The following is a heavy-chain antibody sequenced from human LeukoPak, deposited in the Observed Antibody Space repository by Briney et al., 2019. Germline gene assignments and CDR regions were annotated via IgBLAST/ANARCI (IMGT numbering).Heavy chain of an antibody. D-gene: IGHD2-2*03. CDR3: ARPHGYCSSTSCYGRGDAFDI. J-gene: IGHJ3*02. CDR2: IDPSDSYT. V-gene: IGHV5-10-1*01. Sequence: GESLKISCKGSGYSFTSYWISWVRQMPGKGLEWMGRIDPSDSYTNYSPSFQGHVTISADKSISTAYLQWSSLKASDTAMYYCARPHGYCSSTSCYGRGDAFDIWGQGTMVTVSS. CDR1: GYSFTSYW.